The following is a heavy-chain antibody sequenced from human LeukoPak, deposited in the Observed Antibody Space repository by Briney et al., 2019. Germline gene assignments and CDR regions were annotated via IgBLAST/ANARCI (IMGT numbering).Heavy chain of an antibody. D-gene: IGHD6-19*01. CDR1: GYTFPRYY. V-gene: IGHV1-46*01. Sequence: ASVKVSCKASGYTFPRYYLHWLRQAPGQGLAWMGIINPSGGSTSYAQKLQGRVTMTRDTSTSTVYMELSSLRSEDTAVYYCARDKGGSGWYEAWFDPWGQGTLVTVSS. CDR3: ARDKGGSGWYEAWFDP. CDR2: INPSGGST. J-gene: IGHJ5*02.